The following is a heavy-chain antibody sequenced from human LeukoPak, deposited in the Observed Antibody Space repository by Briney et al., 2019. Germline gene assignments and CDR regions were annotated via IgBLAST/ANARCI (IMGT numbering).Heavy chain of an antibody. Sequence: TGGSLRLSCAASGFTFSNYWMSWVRQAPGKGLEFMANIKEAGSEKYYVDSVKGRFTISRDNDKNLVHLQMNSLRAEDTAVYYCARVVVGATLAFDIWGQGTMVTVSS. D-gene: IGHD1-26*01. CDR3: ARVVVGATLAFDI. J-gene: IGHJ3*02. CDR1: GFTFSNYW. V-gene: IGHV3-7*01. CDR2: IKEAGSEK.